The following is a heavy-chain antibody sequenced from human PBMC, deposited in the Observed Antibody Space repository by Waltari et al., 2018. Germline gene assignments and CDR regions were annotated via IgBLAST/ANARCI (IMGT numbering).Heavy chain of an antibody. CDR3: ARGELLFDY. V-gene: IGHV4-31*03. CDR2: IYHSGST. J-gene: IGHJ4*02. D-gene: IGHD1-7*01. Sequence: QVQLQESGPGLVNPSQTLSLTCTVSGGSISSGDSWNWIRQHPGKGLEWFGYIYHSGSTFCNPSLQSRVTISVDTSKNQFSLKLNSVTAADTAVYYCARGELLFDYWGQGALVTVSS. CDR1: GGSISSGDS.